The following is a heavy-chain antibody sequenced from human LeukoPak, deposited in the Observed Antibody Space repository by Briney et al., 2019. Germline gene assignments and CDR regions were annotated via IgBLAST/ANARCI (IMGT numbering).Heavy chain of an antibody. CDR2: INKDGSEK. J-gene: IGHJ4*02. Sequence: GGSLRLSCVASGFTFSSYWMSWVRQAPGKGLEWVANINKDGSEKNYVDSVKGRFTISRDNAKNSVYLQMNSLRAEDTAVLYCARSLWPEDYWGQGTLVTVSS. D-gene: IGHD2-21*01. CDR1: GFTFSSYW. CDR3: ARSLWPEDY. V-gene: IGHV3-7*02.